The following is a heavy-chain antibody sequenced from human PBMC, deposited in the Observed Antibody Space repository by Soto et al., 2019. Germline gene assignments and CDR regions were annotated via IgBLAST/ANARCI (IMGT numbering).Heavy chain of an antibody. CDR2: ISASSYST. Sequence: PGGSLRLSCAASGFTFSDSAMGWVRQPPGKGLEWVSSISASSYSTYYADAVKARFTISRENSKNTLYLQTIGLRAEDTAMYYCAKMGRDAYKPIDSWGQGSLVTVSS. V-gene: IGHV3-23*01. CDR1: GFTFSDSA. J-gene: IGHJ4*02. D-gene: IGHD3-16*01. CDR3: AKMGRDAYKPIDS.